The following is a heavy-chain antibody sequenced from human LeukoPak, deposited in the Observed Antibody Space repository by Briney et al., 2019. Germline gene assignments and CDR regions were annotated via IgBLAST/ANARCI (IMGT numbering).Heavy chain of an antibody. Sequence: SETLSLTCTVSGGSISNYYWSWIRQPPGKGLEWIGYIYYSGSTDYNPSLKSRVTISVDKSKNQFSLKLSSVTAADTAVYYCASVITMVRGVRGAWFDPWGQGTLVTVSS. J-gene: IGHJ5*02. CDR1: GGSISNYY. D-gene: IGHD3-10*01. CDR2: IYYSGST. V-gene: IGHV4-59*12. CDR3: ASVITMVRGVRGAWFDP.